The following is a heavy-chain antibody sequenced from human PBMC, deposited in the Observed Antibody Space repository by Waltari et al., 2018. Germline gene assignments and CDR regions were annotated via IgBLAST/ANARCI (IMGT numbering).Heavy chain of an antibody. Sequence: QVQLKEWGAGTLKASETLSLTCAVSGGSFSGYHWTWIRHPPGKGLEWLGEINHGGVSNYKSSLKSRVTIVIDTSKNQFSLRLSSVTAADSAVYYCARGGVPDYYGEGSYYRNWFDPWGQGLMVTVSS. CDR3: ARGGVPDYYGEGSYYRNWFDP. D-gene: IGHD3-10*01. CDR2: INHGGVS. J-gene: IGHJ5*02. CDR1: GGSFSGYH. V-gene: IGHV4-34*01.